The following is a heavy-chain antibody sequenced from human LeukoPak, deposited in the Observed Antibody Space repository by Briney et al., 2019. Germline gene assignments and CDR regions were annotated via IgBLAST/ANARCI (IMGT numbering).Heavy chain of an antibody. V-gene: IGHV4-39*02. CDR2: IYYSGNT. D-gene: IGHD5-18*01. Sequence: SETLSLTCIVSGGSISTSAYYWGWIRQPPGEGLQWIGSIYYSGNTYYNSSLKSRVTISVDTSTSQFSLRLSSVTAADTAVYYCARERIQLWFSPSYGMDVWGQGTTVTVSS. CDR1: GGSISTSAYY. J-gene: IGHJ6*02. CDR3: ARERIQLWFSPSYGMDV.